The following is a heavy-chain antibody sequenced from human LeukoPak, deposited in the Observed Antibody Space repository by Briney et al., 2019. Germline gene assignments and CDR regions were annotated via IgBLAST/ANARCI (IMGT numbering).Heavy chain of an antibody. V-gene: IGHV3-21*01. CDR3: ARDLYSYRPPYYYYGMDV. CDR2: ISSSSSYI. Sequence: GGSLRLSCAASGFTVSSYSMNWVRQAPGKGLEWVSSISSSSSYIYYADSVKGRFTISRDNAKNSLYLQMNSLRAEDTAVYYCARDLYSYRPPYYYYGMDVWGQGTTVTVSS. D-gene: IGHD5-18*01. CDR1: GFTVSSYS. J-gene: IGHJ6*02.